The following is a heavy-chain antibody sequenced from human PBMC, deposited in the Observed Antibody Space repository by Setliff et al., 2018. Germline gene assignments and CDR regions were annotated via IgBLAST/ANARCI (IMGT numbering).Heavy chain of an antibody. CDR1: GGSISSGDYY. V-gene: IGHV4-30-4*08. CDR2: INHSGST. D-gene: IGHD1-26*01. Sequence: TLSLTCTVSGGSISSGDYYWIWIRQPPGKGLEWIGEINHSGSTNYNPSLKSRVTISVDTSKNQFSLKLSSVTAADTAVYYCCSGSYLFVYWGQGSLVTVSS. CDR3: CSGSYLFVY. J-gene: IGHJ4*02.